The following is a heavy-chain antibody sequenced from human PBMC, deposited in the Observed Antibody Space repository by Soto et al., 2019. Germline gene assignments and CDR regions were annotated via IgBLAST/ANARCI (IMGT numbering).Heavy chain of an antibody. Sequence: ASVKVSCKVSGYTLTELSMHWVRQAPGKGLEWMGGFDPEDGETIYAQKFQGRVTMTEDTSTDTAYMELSSLRSEDTAVYYCATARKWELPQLYYYYGMDVWGQGTTVTVSS. CDR2: FDPEDGET. D-gene: IGHD1-26*01. J-gene: IGHJ6*02. V-gene: IGHV1-24*01. CDR3: ATARKWELPQLYYYYGMDV. CDR1: GYTLTELS.